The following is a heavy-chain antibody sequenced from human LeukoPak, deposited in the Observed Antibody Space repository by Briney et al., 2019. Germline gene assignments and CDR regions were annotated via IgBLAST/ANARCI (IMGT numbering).Heavy chain of an antibody. Sequence: GGSLRLSCAASGFTFSNHAMSWVRQAPGKGLEWVSNIRASGGSTYYADSVKGRFTISRDNSKNTLYLQMNSLRAEDTAVYYCARETYYYDSSGYNPHYWGQGTLVTVSS. D-gene: IGHD3-22*01. J-gene: IGHJ4*02. CDR1: GFTFSNHA. CDR2: IRASGGST. CDR3: ARETYYYDSSGYNPHY. V-gene: IGHV3-23*01.